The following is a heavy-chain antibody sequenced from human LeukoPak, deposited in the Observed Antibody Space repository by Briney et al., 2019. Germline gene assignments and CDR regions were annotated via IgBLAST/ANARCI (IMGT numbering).Heavy chain of an antibody. D-gene: IGHD2-15*01. Sequence: PGGSLRLSCAVSGFTFTSFAVHWVRQAPGKGLDWVAVISYDRNKTYYADSVKGRFTISRDNSKNTVYLQMNSLSTEDTAMYYCARDQSSGGRLLDYWGRGTLVTVSS. J-gene: IGHJ4*02. CDR2: ISYDRNKT. V-gene: IGHV3-30-3*01. CDR1: GFTFTSFA. CDR3: ARDQSSGGRLLDY.